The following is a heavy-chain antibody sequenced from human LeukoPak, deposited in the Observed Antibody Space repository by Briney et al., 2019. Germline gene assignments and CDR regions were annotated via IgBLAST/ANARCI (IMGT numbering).Heavy chain of an antibody. CDR3: AKTVAGYWYFDL. J-gene: IGHJ2*01. V-gene: IGHV4-4*07. CDR1: GGSVSSYY. D-gene: IGHD6-19*01. CDR2: IFTSGST. Sequence: SSETLSLTCTVSGGSVSSYYCNWIRQAAGKGLEWIGRIFTSGSTNYNPSLKSRVTISVDTSKNQFSLKLSSVTAADTAVYYCAKTVAGYWYFDLWGRGTLVTVSS.